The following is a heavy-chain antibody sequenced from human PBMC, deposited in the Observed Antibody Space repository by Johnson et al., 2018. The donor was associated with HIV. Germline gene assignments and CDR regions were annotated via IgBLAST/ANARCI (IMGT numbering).Heavy chain of an antibody. CDR2: IKSKTEGGTT. J-gene: IGHJ3*02. CDR1: GFTFSNAW. D-gene: IGHD5-18*01. V-gene: IGHV3-15*01. CDR3: TNPDTAMATGAFDI. Sequence: VQLVESGGGLVKPGGSLRLSCAASGFTFSNAWMNWVRQAPGKGLEWVGRIKSKTEGGTTDYAAPVKGRFTISRDDSKNTLYLQMNSLKTEDTAVYYCTNPDTAMATGAFDIWGQGTMVTVSS.